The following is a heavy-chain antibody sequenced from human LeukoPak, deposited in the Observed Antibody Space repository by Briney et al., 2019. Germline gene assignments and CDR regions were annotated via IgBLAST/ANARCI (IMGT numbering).Heavy chain of an antibody. D-gene: IGHD2-15*01. Sequence: GQSLRLSSAASGFSLRTYAMNWVRQVPGKGLEWVSSIGGSDDTRYYADSVKGRFTISSDFSTNTVSLQMTSLRAEDTAVYFCAKGLVVNDNYFDNWGQGTPVTVSS. J-gene: IGHJ4*02. CDR1: GFSLRTYA. CDR2: IGGSDDTR. CDR3: AKGLVVNDNYFDN. V-gene: IGHV3-23*01.